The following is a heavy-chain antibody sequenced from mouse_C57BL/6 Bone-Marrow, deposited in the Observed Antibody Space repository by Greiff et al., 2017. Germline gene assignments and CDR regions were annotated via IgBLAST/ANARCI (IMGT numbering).Heavy chain of an antibody. J-gene: IGHJ4*01. Sequence: EVHLVESGGGLVKPGGSLKLSCAASGFTFSDYGMHWVRQAPEKGLEWVAYISSGTSTINYADTVKGRVTISRDNDKNTLFMQMTILRSEDTAMYYDAITTVVATDAMDYWGQGTSVTVSA. CDR1: GFTFSDYG. D-gene: IGHD1-1*01. CDR3: AITTVVATDAMDY. CDR2: ISSGTSTI. V-gene: IGHV5-17*01.